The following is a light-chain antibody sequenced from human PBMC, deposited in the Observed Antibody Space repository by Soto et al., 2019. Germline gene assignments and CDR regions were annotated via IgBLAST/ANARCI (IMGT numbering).Light chain of an antibody. CDR3: QQYSSSPYT. Sequence: DIELTQSPGTLSLSLGERATLSCRASQSVSSSYLAWYQQKPGQAPRLLIYGASSRATGIPDRFSGSGSGTDFTLTISRLEPEDFAVYYCQQYSSSPYTFGQGTKLEIK. CDR2: GAS. J-gene: IGKJ2*01. V-gene: IGKV3-20*01. CDR1: QSVSSSY.